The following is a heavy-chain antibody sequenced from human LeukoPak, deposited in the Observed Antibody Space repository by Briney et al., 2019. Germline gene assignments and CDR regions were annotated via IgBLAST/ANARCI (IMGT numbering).Heavy chain of an antibody. CDR2: IYSAGST. CDR1: GFTVSSNY. V-gene: IGHV3-66*01. D-gene: IGHD1-26*01. J-gene: IGHJ4*02. CDR3: ARETALSGNFFQDY. Sequence: GGSLRLSCAASGFTVSSNYMCWVRETPGKGLEWVSVIYSAGSTYYADSVKGRFTISRDNSKNTLYLQMSSLRAEDTAEYFCARETALSGNFFQDYWGQGTLVTVSS.